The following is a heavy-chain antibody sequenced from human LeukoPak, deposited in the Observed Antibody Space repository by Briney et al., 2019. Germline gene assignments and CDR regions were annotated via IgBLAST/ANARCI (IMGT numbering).Heavy chain of an antibody. CDR1: GGSISSYY. V-gene: IGHV4-59*01. CDR3: ARAPWVGDGYNYFDY. CDR2: IYYSGST. D-gene: IGHD5-24*01. J-gene: IGHJ4*02. Sequence: SETLSLTCTVSGGSISSYYWSWIRQPPGKGLEWIGYIYYSGSTNYNPSPKSRVTISVDTSKNQSSLKLSSVTAADTAVYYCARAPWVGDGYNYFDYWGQGTLVTVSS.